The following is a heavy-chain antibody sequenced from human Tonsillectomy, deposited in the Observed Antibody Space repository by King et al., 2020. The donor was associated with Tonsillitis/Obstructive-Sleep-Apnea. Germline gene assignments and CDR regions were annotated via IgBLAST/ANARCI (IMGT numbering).Heavy chain of an antibody. D-gene: IGHD2-15*01. CDR2: ISGSGGST. Sequence: VQLVESGGGLVQPGGSLRLSCAASGFSFSTYAMSWVRQAPGKGLEWVSAISGSGGSTYYTDSVRGRFISSRDNSRNTLYLQMNSLRAGDTAVYFCAKDGCSSGSCFSPWYDYWGQGTLVAVSS. J-gene: IGHJ4*02. CDR3: AKDGCSSGSCFSPWYDY. CDR1: GFSFSTYA. V-gene: IGHV3-23*04.